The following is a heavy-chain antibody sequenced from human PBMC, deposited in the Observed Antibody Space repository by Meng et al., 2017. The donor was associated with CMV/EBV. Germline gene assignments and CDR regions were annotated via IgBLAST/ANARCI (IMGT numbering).Heavy chain of an antibody. CDR1: VYTFTGYY. Sequence: SVKVSCKASVYTFTGYYMHWVRQAPGQGLEWMGWINPNSGGTNYAQKIQGRVTMTRDTSISTAYMELSRLRSDDTAVYYCARTRRYCSSTSCPGAYGMDVWGQGTTVTVSS. CDR2: INPNSGGT. D-gene: IGHD2-2*01. V-gene: IGHV1-2*02. J-gene: IGHJ6*02. CDR3: ARTRRYCSSTSCPGAYGMDV.